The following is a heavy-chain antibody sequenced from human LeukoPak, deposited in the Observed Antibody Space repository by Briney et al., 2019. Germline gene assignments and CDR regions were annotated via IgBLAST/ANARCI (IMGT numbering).Heavy chain of an antibody. V-gene: IGHV3-53*01. D-gene: IGHD2-2*01. CDR1: GFTVSSNY. CDR3: TAQTYCSSTSCYPAFWSHWFDP. J-gene: IGHJ5*02. Sequence: GGSLRLSCAASGFTVSSNYMSWVRQAPGKGLEWVSVIYSGGSTYYAAPVKGRFTISRDDSKNTLYLQMNSLKTEDTAVYYCTAQTYCSSTSCYPAFWSHWFDPWGQGTLATVSS. CDR2: IYSGGST.